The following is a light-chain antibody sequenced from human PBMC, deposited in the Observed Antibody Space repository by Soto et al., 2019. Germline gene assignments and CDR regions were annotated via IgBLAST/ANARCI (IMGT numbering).Light chain of an antibody. Sequence: DIQMTQSPSTLSASVGDRVTITCRASQNINSWLAWYQQKPGKAPNLLIYKASSLETGVPSRFSGSGSGTEFTLTISSLQPDDFATYYCQQYNTYSTFGQGTRLEI. J-gene: IGKJ5*01. CDR3: QQYNTYST. V-gene: IGKV1-5*03. CDR2: KAS. CDR1: QNINSW.